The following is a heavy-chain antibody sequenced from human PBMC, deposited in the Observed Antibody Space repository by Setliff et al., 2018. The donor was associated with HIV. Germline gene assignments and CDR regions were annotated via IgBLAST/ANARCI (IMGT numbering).Heavy chain of an antibody. CDR1: GGSFSAYY. CDR3: ARQAIFGYYDSSGYLDY. Sequence: SETLSLTCAVYGGSFSAYYWSWIRQTPGKGLEWIGEINHSGGTNYNPSLKSRVTMSVDTSKNLFSLRLSSVTASDTAVYYCARQAIFGYYDSSGYLDYWGQGTLVTVSS. J-gene: IGHJ4*02. CDR2: INHSGGT. D-gene: IGHD3-22*01. V-gene: IGHV4-34*01.